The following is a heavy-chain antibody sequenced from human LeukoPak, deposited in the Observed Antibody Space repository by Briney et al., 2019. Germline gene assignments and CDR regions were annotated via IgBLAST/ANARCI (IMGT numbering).Heavy chain of an antibody. Sequence: GGSLRLSCAASGFTFSSYSMNWVRQAPGKGLEWVLSISSSSSYIYYADSVKGRFTISRDNAKNSLYLQMNSLRAEDTAVYYCARGMRGDWFDPWGQGTLVTVSS. CDR1: GFTFSSYS. D-gene: IGHD3-16*01. J-gene: IGHJ5*02. CDR2: ISSSSSYI. V-gene: IGHV3-21*01. CDR3: ARGMRGDWFDP.